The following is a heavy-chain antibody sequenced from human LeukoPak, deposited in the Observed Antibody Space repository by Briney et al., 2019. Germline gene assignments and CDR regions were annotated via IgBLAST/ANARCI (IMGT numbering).Heavy chain of an antibody. D-gene: IGHD3-16*01. CDR3: AGKGGGLRYGMDV. CDR2: IWYDGSNK. V-gene: IGHV3-33*01. CDR1: GFTFSSYG. Sequence: GRSLRLSCAASGFTFSSYGMHWVRQAPGKGLEWVAVIWYDGSNKYYADSVKGRFTISRDNSKNTLYLQMNSLRAEDTAVYYCAGKGGGLRYGMDVWGQGTTVTVSS. J-gene: IGHJ6*01.